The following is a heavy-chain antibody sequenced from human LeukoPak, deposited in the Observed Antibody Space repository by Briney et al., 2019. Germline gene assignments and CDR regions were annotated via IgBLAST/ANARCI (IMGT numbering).Heavy chain of an antibody. J-gene: IGHJ4*02. CDR1: GGSISSSSYY. CDR3: ARDRCSGGSCYFDY. CDR2: IYYSGST. D-gene: IGHD2-15*01. Sequence: SETLSLTCTVSGGSISSSSYYWSWIRQPPGKGLEWIGYIYYSGSTNYNPSLKSRVTISVDTSKNQFSLKLSSVTAADTAVYYCARDRCSGGSCYFDYWGQGTLVTVSS. V-gene: IGHV4-61*01.